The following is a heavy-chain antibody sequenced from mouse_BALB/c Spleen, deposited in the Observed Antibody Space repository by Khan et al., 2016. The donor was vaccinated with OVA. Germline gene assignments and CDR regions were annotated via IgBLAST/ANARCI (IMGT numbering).Heavy chain of an antibody. CDR3: ARGGAAFYRNDGGAMDY. Sequence: QIPLVQSGPELKKPGETVRISCKASGYTFTTAGMQWVQKMPGKGLKWIGWINTHSGVPKYAEDFKGRFAFSLETSASTVSFQLTNLKNEDTATYFCARGGAAFYRNDGGAMDYWSQGTSVTVSS. V-gene: IGHV9-4*02. CDR1: GYTFTTAG. D-gene: IGHD2-14*01. CDR2: INTHSGVP. J-gene: IGHJ4*01.